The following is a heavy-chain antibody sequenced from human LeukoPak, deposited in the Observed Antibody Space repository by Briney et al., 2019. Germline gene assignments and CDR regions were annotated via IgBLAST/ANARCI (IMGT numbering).Heavy chain of an antibody. V-gene: IGHV4-34*01. J-gene: IGHJ4*02. D-gene: IGHD3-16*01. CDR3: ARATYAWYFDY. CDR2: INHSGST. CDR1: GGSFSGYY. Sequence: SETLSLTCAVYGGSFSGYYWSWIRQPPGKGLEWIGEINHSGSTNYNPSLKSRVTISVDTSKNQFSLKLSSVTAADTAVYYCARATYAWYFDYWGQGTLVTVSS.